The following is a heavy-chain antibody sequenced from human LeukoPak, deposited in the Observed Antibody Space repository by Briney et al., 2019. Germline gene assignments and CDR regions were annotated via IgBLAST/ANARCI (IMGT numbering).Heavy chain of an antibody. CDR2: INAGNGNT. CDR1: GYTFTSYA. CDR3: AVVGATVY. J-gene: IGHJ4*02. Sequence: DSVKVSCKASGYTFTSYAMHWVRQAPGQRLEWMGWINAGNGNTKCSQKFQGRVTITRDTSASTAYMELSSLRSEDTAVYYCAVVGATVYWGQGTLVTVSS. V-gene: IGHV1-3*01. D-gene: IGHD1-26*01.